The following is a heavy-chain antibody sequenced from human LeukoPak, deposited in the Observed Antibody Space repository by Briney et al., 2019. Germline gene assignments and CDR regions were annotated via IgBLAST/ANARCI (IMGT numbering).Heavy chain of an antibody. CDR3: ARCSVTGLDS. V-gene: IGHV4-61*02. J-gene: IGHJ4*02. D-gene: IGHD6-19*01. Sequence: SETLSLTCTVSVDSITSGTYHCSWIRQPAGKGLEWIGRIYTSGSTNYNPSLKSRVTISVDTSKNQFSLKLSSVTAADTAVYYCARCSVTGLDSWGQGTLVTVSS. CDR1: VDSITSGTYH. CDR2: IYTSGST.